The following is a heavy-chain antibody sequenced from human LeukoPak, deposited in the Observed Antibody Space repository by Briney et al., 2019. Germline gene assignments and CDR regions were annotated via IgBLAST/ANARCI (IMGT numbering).Heavy chain of an antibody. CDR3: VRDNGGEHL. J-gene: IGHJ4*02. CDR2: ISSSSSYI. V-gene: IGHV3-21*01. CDR1: GFTFSNYA. D-gene: IGHD3-16*01. Sequence: PGGSLRLSCAASGFTFSNYAMNWVRQAPGKGLEWVSSISSSSSYIYYADSVKGRFTISRDNAKNTLYLQMNSLRDDDTAVYYCVRDNGGEHLWGQGTLVTVSS.